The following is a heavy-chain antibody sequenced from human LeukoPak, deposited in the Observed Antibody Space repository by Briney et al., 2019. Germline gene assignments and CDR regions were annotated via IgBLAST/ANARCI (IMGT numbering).Heavy chain of an antibody. V-gene: IGHV3-48*04. CDR1: GFTFSSYS. CDR3: ARVRRVATFSSAMDV. Sequence: GGSLRLSCAASGFTFSSYSMNWVRQAPGKGREWVSYISSSSSTIYCADSVKGRFTISRDNAKNSLYLQMNSLRAEDTAVYYCARVRRVATFSSAMDVWGKGTTVTVSS. CDR2: ISSSSSTI. D-gene: IGHD5-12*01. J-gene: IGHJ6*04.